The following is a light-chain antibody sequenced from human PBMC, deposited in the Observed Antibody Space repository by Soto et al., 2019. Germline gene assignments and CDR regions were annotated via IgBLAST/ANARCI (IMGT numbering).Light chain of an antibody. CDR3: QQYGRSPYT. J-gene: IGKJ2*01. CDR2: GAS. Sequence: EIVLTQSPDTLSLSPGERATLSCRASQIVNNNYLAWYQQKAGQAPRLLIYGASNRPGGIPDKSSGSGAGTDFTFTITRLKPEDFAVYYCQQYGRSPYTFAQGTKLEI. V-gene: IGKV3-20*01. CDR1: QIVNNNY.